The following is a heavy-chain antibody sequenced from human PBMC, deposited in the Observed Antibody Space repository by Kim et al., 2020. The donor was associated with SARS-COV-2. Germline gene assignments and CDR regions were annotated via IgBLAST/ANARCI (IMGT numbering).Heavy chain of an antibody. Sequence: SETLSLTCTVSGGSISSYYWSWIRQPPGKGLEWIGYIYYSGSTNYNPSLKSRVTISVDTSKNQFSLKLSSVTAADTAVYYCARDGIVGAIDYWGQGTLVTVSS. V-gene: IGHV4-59*13. CDR2: IYYSGST. D-gene: IGHD1-26*01. CDR3: ARDGIVGAIDY. CDR1: GGSISSYY. J-gene: IGHJ4*02.